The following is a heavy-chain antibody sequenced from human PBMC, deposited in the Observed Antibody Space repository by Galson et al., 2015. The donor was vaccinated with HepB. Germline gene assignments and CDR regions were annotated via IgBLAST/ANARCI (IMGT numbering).Heavy chain of an antibody. CDR2: IKHTGTT. Sequence: SETLSLTCAVYGRSLSDFYWTWIRQPPGKGLEWIGEIKHTGTTNYQPSLKSRVTISVDTSKNEFSLRLSSLTAADTAVYYCARVGVSKFGGALVVPYYFDYWGQGTLVTVSS. D-gene: IGHD3-16*02. V-gene: IGHV4-34*01. CDR3: ARVGVSKFGGALVVPYYFDY. J-gene: IGHJ4*02. CDR1: GRSLSDFY.